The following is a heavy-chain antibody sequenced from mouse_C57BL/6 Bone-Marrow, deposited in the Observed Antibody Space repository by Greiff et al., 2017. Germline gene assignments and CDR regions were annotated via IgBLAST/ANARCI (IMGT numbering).Heavy chain of an antibody. CDR3: TRPPLYYDYDDAMDY. V-gene: IGHV1-15*01. CDR2: IDPETGGT. Sequence: QVQLKQSGAELVRPGASVTLSCKASGYTFTDYEMHWVKQTPVHGLEWIGAIDPETGGTAYNQKFKGKAILTADKSSSTAYMELRSLTSEDSAVYYCTRPPLYYDYDDAMDYWGQGTSVTVSS. CDR1: GYTFTDYE. D-gene: IGHD2-4*01. J-gene: IGHJ4*01.